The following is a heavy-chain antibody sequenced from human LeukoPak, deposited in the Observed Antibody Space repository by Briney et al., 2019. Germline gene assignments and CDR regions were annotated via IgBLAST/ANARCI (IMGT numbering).Heavy chain of an antibody. D-gene: IGHD2-15*01. Sequence: SETPSLTCAVYGGSFSGYYWSWIRQPPGKGLEWIGEINHSGSTNYNPSLKSRVTISVDTSKNQFSLKLSSVTAADTAVYYCARHGGRRYFDLWGRGTLVTVSS. V-gene: IGHV4-34*01. CDR1: GGSFSGYY. CDR2: INHSGST. J-gene: IGHJ2*01. CDR3: ARHGGRRYFDL.